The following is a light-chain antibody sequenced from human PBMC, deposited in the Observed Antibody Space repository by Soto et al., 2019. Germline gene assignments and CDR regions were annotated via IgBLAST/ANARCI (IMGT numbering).Light chain of an antibody. CDR1: SSDVGAYKY. J-gene: IGLJ1*01. CDR3: SSFTGTTTLDV. CDR2: GVS. V-gene: IGLV2-14*03. Sequence: QSALTQPASVSGSPGQSITISCTGTSSDVGAYKYVSWYQQHPGKAPKLIIYGVSNRPSGVSNRFSGSKSGNTAFLTISGLRPEDEADYYCSSFTGTTTLDVFGTGTKVTVL.